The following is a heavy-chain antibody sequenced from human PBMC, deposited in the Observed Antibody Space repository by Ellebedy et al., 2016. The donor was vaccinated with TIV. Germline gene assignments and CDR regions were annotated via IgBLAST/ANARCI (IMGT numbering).Heavy chain of an antibody. V-gene: IGHV3-53*01. CDR1: GFTVSRNY. Sequence: GGSLRLXXAASGFTVSRNYMTWVRQAPGKGLEWVSVIYTAGTTFYADSVKGRFTISRDNSKNTLFLQMNSLRAEDTAVYYCARDRANDYYGMDVWGQGTTVSVSS. J-gene: IGHJ6*02. CDR3: ARDRANDYYGMDV. CDR2: IYTAGTT.